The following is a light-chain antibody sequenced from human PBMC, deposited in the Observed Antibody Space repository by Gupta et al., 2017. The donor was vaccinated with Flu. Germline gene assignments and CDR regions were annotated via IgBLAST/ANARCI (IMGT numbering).Light chain of an antibody. CDR3: QQYNNWPPYS. V-gene: IGKV3-15*01. J-gene: IGKJ2*03. CDR1: QSVSSN. Sequence: EIVMTQSPATLSVSPGERATLPCRASQSVSSNLAWYQQKPGQAPRLLIYGASTRDTGIPARFSGSGYGTEFTLTISSLQSEDFAVYYCQQYNNWPPYSFGQGTKLEIK. CDR2: GAS.